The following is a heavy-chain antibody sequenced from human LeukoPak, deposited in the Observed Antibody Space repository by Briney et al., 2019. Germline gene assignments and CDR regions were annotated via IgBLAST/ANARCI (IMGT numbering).Heavy chain of an antibody. V-gene: IGHV3-53*01. Sequence: GGSLRLSCAASGFTVGNNYFSWVRQAPGKGLEWVALIYSGGGTVYADSVKGRFTISRDSSKNTLFLQMNSLEPEDTAMYHCAINRPETPLGYWGQGTLVTVSS. J-gene: IGHJ4*02. D-gene: IGHD1-14*01. CDR3: AINRPETPLGY. CDR1: GFTVGNNY. CDR2: IYSGGGT.